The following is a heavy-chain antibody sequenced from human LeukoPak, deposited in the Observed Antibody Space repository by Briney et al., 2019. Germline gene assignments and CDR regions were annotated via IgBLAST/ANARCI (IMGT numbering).Heavy chain of an antibody. CDR1: GDAITRSTYY. CDR2: MYYSGST. CDR3: ARQYYDRTGYYYFDH. D-gene: IGHD3-22*01. J-gene: IGHJ4*02. V-gene: IGHV4-39*01. Sequence: SETLSLTCTVSGDAITRSTYYWGWIRQPPGKGLEWIGSMYYSGSTYSNPSLKSRVTIAADTSKNQFSLKLSSVTAADTATYYCARQYYDRTGYYYFDHWTQGTLVTVSS.